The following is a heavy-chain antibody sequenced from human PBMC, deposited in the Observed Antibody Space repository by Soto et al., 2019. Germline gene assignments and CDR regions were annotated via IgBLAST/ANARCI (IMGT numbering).Heavy chain of an antibody. CDR3: ARGGYYDSSGSRNYHYYGMNV. CDR2: ISPYDGNT. Sequence: GAXVKVSCKASGYTFSSYGINWVRQAPGQGLEWLGWISPYDGNTKYAQILQGRVSMTTDTSTKTAYMEVRSLRSDDTAVYYCARGGYYDSSGSRNYHYYGMNVWGQGTTVTVSS. V-gene: IGHV1-18*01. CDR1: GYTFSSYG. D-gene: IGHD3-22*01. J-gene: IGHJ6*02.